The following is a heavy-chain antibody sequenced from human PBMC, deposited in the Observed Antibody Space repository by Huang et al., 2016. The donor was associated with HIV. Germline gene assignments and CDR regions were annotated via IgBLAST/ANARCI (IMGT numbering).Heavy chain of an antibody. D-gene: IGHD2-2*01. CDR2: FYTLGNT. V-gene: IGHV4-4*07. CDR3: ARENEFCGSTNCHHYYYGLDV. Sequence: QVQLQESGPGLVKPSETLSLTCTVSGGSISTYYWSWIRQSAGKGLEWIVRFYTLGNTNYNPALRSRVTMSVDTSKNQFSLRLTSVTAADTAVYYCARENEFCGSTNCHHYYYGLDVWGQGTTVTVSS. CDR1: GGSISTYY. J-gene: IGHJ6*02.